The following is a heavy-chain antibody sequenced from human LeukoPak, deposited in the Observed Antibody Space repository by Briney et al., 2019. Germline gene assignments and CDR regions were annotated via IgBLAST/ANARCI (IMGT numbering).Heavy chain of an antibody. CDR2: IIPIFGTA. CDR3: ARDPDY. V-gene: IGHV1-69*05. Sequence: SVKVSCKASGGTFSSYAISWVRQAPGQGLEWMGGIIPIFGTANYAQKLQGRVTMTTDTSTSTAYMELRSLRSDDTAVYYCARDPDYWGQGTLVTVSS. CDR1: GGTFSSYA. J-gene: IGHJ4*02.